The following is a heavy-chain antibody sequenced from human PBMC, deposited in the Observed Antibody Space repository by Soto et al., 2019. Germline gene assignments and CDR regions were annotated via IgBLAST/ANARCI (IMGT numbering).Heavy chain of an antibody. CDR3: ARSSYTGYDFDY. D-gene: IGHD5-12*01. J-gene: IGHJ4*02. Sequence: PSETLSLTCTVSGGSISSYYWSWILQPPGKGLEWIGYIYYTGITNYSPSLKSRVTISVDTSKNQFSLKLSSVTAADTAAYYCARSSYTGYDFDYWGQGTLVTVSS. V-gene: IGHV4-59*01. CDR1: GGSISSYY. CDR2: IYYTGIT.